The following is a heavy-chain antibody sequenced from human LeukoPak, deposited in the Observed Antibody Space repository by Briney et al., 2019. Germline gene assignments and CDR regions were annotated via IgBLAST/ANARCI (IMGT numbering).Heavy chain of an antibody. CDR2: ISSSSSTI. V-gene: IGHV3-48*01. CDR3: ARDWVLRYFDWLGAKYYFDY. Sequence: GGSLRLSCAASGFTFSSYSMNWVRQGPGKGQEWVSYISSSSSTIYYADSVKGRFTISRDNAKNSLYLQMNSLRAEDTAVYYCARDWVLRYFDWLGAKYYFDYWGQGTLVTVSS. J-gene: IGHJ4*02. D-gene: IGHD3-9*01. CDR1: GFTFSSYS.